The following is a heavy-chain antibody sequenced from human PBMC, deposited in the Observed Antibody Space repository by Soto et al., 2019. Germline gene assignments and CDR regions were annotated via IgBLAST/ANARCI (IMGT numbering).Heavy chain of an antibody. CDR1: GFSLSTSGVG. J-gene: IGHJ4*02. CDR3: AHSHLRAAHFDY. CDR2: IYWDDDK. V-gene: IGHV2-5*02. D-gene: IGHD4-17*01. Sequence: QITLKESGPTLVKPTQTLTLTCTFSGFSLSTSGVGVGWIRQPPGKALEWLALIYWDDDKRYSPSLKSRPTIXKXXSKTQVVLTMTNMDPVDTATYYCAHSHLRAAHFDYWGQGTLVTVSS.